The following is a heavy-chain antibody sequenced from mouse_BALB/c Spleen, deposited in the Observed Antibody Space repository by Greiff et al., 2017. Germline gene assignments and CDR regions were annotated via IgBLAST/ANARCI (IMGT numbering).Heavy chain of an antibody. J-gene: IGHJ3*01. V-gene: IGHV5-12-1*01. CDR3: ARPLYGNYGPWFAY. D-gene: IGHD2-1*01. CDR2: ISSGGGST. Sequence: EVKLVESGGGLVKPGGSLKLSCAASGFAFSSYDMSWVRQTPGKRLEWVAYISSGGGSTYYPDTVKGRFTISRDNAKNTLYLQMSSLKSEDTAMYYCARPLYGNYGPWFAYWGQGTLVTVSA. CDR1: GFAFSSYD.